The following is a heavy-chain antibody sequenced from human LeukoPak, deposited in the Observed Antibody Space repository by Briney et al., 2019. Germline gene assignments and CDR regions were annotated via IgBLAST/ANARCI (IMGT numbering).Heavy chain of an antibody. D-gene: IGHD2-15*01. J-gene: IGHJ4*02. CDR2: INPSGGST. CDR3: ARVGEGYCSGGSCPFDY. CDR1: GYTFTSYY. Sequence: ASVKVSCKASGYTFTSYYMHWVRQAPGQGLEWMGIINPSGGSTSYAQKFQGRVTMTRDTSTSTVYMELSSLRPEDTAVYYCARVGEGYCSGGSCPFDYWGQGTLVTVSS. V-gene: IGHV1-46*01.